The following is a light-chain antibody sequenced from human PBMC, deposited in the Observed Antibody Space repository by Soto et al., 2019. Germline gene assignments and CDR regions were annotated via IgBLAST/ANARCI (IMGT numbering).Light chain of an antibody. V-gene: IGLV3-21*02. CDR2: DDT. Sequence: SYELTQPPSVSVAPGQTARITCGGDNIGSKSVHWYQQKPGQAPVLVVADDTDRPSGIPERFSGSNSGNTATRAINTVEAGDEADYYCQVWDSSSDHWVFGGGTKLTVL. CDR1: NIGSKS. J-gene: IGLJ3*02. CDR3: QVWDSSSDHWV.